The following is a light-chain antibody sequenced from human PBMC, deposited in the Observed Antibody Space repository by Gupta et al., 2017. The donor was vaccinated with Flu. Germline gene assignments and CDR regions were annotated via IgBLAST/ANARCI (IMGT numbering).Light chain of an antibody. CDR1: QSVSSY. CDR3: QQRSKWPKT. CDR2: DAS. V-gene: IGKV3-11*01. Sequence: EIVLTQSPATLSLSPGERATLSCRASQSVSSYLAWYQQKPGQAPRLLIYDASNRATGIPARFSGSGSGTEFTLTISSREPEDFAVYYCQQRSKWPKTFGQGTKMEIK. J-gene: IGKJ2*01.